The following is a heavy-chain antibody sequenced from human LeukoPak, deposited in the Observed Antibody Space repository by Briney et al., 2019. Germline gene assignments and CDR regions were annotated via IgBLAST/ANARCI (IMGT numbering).Heavy chain of an antibody. V-gene: IGHV1-18*01. CDR1: GYTFTSYG. CDR3: ARDPPALHCSGGSCYFDY. J-gene: IGHJ4*02. Sequence: ASVKVSCKASGYTFTSYGISWVRQAPGQGLEWMGWISAYNGNTNYAQKLQGRVTMATDTSTSTAYMELRSLRSDDTAVYYCARDPPALHCSGGSCYFDYWGQGTLVTVSS. D-gene: IGHD2-15*01. CDR2: ISAYNGNT.